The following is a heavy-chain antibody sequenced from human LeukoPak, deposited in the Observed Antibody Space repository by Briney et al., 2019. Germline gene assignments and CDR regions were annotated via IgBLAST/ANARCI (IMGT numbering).Heavy chain of an antibody. Sequence: SVKVSCKASGGTFSSYAISWVRQAPGQGLEWMGGIIPIFGTANYAQKFQGRVAITADESTSTAYMELSSLRSEDTAVYYCASDDAKVGALDYWGQGTLVTVSS. V-gene: IGHV1-69*13. CDR3: ASDDAKVGALDY. D-gene: IGHD1-26*01. J-gene: IGHJ4*02. CDR1: GGTFSSYA. CDR2: IIPIFGTA.